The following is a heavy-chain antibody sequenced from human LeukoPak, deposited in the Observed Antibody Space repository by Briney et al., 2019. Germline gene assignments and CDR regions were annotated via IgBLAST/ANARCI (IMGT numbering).Heavy chain of an antibody. CDR3: ARDAPLVPAAIPDFYYYYYYGMDV. CDR1: GGSISSYY. CDR2: IYTSGST. Sequence: SATLSLTCTVSGGSISSYYWSWIRQPAGKGLEWIGRIYTSGSTNYNPSLKSRVTMSVDTSKNQFSLKLSSVTAADTAVYYCARDAPLVPAAIPDFYYYYYYGMDVWGQGTTVTVSS. D-gene: IGHD2-2*02. J-gene: IGHJ6*02. V-gene: IGHV4-4*07.